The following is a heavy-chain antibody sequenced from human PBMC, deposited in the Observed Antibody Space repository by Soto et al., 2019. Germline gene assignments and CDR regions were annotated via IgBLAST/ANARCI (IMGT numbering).Heavy chain of an antibody. V-gene: IGHV5-51*01. J-gene: IGHJ6*02. CDR3: ARMVYAIGGYGMDV. CDR2: TYPGNYDT. D-gene: IGHD2-8*01. CDR1: GYSFTSYW. Sequence: PGASLKISCKGSGYSFTSYWIGWVRQMPGKGLEWLGITYPGNYDTRYLPFFPGQVTISADKSISTAYLQWSRQNASDTAMYYCARMVYAIGGYGMDVWGQGTAVTVSS.